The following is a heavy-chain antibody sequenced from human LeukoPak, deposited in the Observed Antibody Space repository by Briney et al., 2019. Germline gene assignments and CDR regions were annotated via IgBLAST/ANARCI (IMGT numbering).Heavy chain of an antibody. CDR1: GFTFTSYV. D-gene: IGHD6-6*01. J-gene: IGHJ4*02. Sequence: RGSLRLSCVASGFTFTSYVMSWARQLPGKGLVWVSRISPTGSTTSYADSVKGRFTVSRDNAKNTLYLQVNNLRAEDTAVYYCARGPNSNWSGLDFWGQGTLLTVSS. CDR3: ARGPNSNWSGLDF. V-gene: IGHV3-74*01. CDR2: ISPTGSTT.